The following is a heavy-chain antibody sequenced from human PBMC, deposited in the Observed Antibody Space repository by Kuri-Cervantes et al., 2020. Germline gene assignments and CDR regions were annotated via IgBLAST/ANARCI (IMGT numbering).Heavy chain of an antibody. Sequence: SETLSLTCAVSGYSISSGYYWGWIRQPPGKGLEWIGSIYHSGSTYYNPSLKSRVTTSVDTSKNQFSLKLSSVTAADTAAYYCARGAYGGVDYWGQGTLVTVSS. V-gene: IGHV4-38-2*01. CDR3: ARGAYGGVDY. J-gene: IGHJ4*02. CDR2: IYHSGST. CDR1: GYSISSGYY. D-gene: IGHD2-21*01.